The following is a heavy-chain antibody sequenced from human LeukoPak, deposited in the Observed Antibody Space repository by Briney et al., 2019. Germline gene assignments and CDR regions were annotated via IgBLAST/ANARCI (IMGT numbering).Heavy chain of an antibody. CDR1: GFTFSSYS. J-gene: IGHJ4*02. CDR3: ASYPPAAIDYYFDY. Sequence: GGSLRLSCAASGFTFSSYSMNWVRQAPGKGLEWVSSISSSSSYIYYADSVKGRFTISRDNAKNSLYLQMNSLRAEDTAVYYCASYPPAAIDYYFDYWGQGTLATVSS. V-gene: IGHV3-21*01. D-gene: IGHD2-2*02. CDR2: ISSSSSYI.